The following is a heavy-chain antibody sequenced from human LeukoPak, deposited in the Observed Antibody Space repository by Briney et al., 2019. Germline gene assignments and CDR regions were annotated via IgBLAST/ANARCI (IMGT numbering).Heavy chain of an antibody. V-gene: IGHV3-21*01. CDR2: ISGSSFYI. J-gene: IGHJ4*02. CDR1: GFIFSSCS. D-gene: IGHD5-18*01. Sequence: PGGSLRLSCAASGFIFSSCSMNWVRQAPGKGLEWVSSISGSSFYINYADSVRGRFTISRDNAENSVYLQMSSLRDEDTAVYYCARIRDPYGYAHLDLWGQGTLVTFST. CDR3: ARIRDPYGYAHLDL.